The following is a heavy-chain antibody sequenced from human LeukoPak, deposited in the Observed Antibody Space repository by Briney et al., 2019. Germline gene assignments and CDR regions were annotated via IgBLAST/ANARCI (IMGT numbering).Heavy chain of an antibody. V-gene: IGHV4-59*12. Sequence: PSETLSLTCTVSGGSFSSYSLSWIRQPPEKGLEWIGFIYYSGSTNYNPSLKSRVTISVDTSKNQFSLSLSSVTAADTAVYYCARDGIGYFDYWGQGTLVTVSS. D-gene: IGHD2-15*01. J-gene: IGHJ4*02. CDR1: GGSFSSYS. CDR3: ARDGIGYFDY. CDR2: IYYSGST.